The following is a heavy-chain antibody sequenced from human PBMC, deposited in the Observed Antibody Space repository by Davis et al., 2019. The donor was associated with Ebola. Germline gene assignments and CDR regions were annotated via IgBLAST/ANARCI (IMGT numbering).Heavy chain of an antibody. J-gene: IGHJ6*03. V-gene: IGHV4-34*01. Sequence: PSETLSLTCAVYGGSFSGYYWSWIRQPPGKGLEWIGEINHSGSTNYNPSLKSRVTISVDTSKNQFSLKLSSVTAADTAVYYCARADWGMYNHMDVWGKGTTVTVSS. CDR1: GGSFSGYY. CDR2: INHSGST. CDR3: ARADWGMYNHMDV. D-gene: IGHD7-27*01.